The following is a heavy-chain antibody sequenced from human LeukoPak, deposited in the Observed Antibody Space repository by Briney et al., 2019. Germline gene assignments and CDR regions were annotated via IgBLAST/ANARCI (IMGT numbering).Heavy chain of an antibody. CDR3: ARVAEIQLWLRSAFDY. V-gene: IGHV3-11*06. D-gene: IGHD5-18*01. CDR2: LSTSSSFT. J-gene: IGHJ4*02. Sequence: PGGALRLSCAASRFTFSEYYRSWFPQAPGKGREWVSYLSTSSSFTDYADSVKGRFTISRDNAESSLYPQMNSLRDEDTAVYYCARVAEIQLWLRSAFDYWGQGTVVTVSS. CDR1: RFTFSEYY.